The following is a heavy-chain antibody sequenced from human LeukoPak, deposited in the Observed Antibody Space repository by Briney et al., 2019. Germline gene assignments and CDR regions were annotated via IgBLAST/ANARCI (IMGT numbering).Heavy chain of an antibody. V-gene: IGHV3-33*01. CDR3: ARVRSYYDSSGYYLDY. D-gene: IGHD3-22*01. J-gene: IGHJ4*02. CDR2: IWYDGSNK. CDR1: GFTFSSYG. Sequence: PGGSLRLSCAASGFTFSSYGMHWVRQAPGKGLEWVAVIWYDGSNKYYADSVKGRFTISRDNSKNSLYLQMNSLRAEDTAVYYCARVRSYYDSSGYYLDYWGQGTLVTVSS.